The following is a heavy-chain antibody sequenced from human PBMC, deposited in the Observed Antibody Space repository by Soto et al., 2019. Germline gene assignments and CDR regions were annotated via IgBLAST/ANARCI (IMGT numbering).Heavy chain of an antibody. J-gene: IGHJ5*02. D-gene: IGHD3-9*01. CDR1: GGSFSGYY. CDR2: INHSGST. Sequence: SETLSLTCAVYGGSFSGYYWSWIRQPPGKGLEWIGEINHSGSTNYNPSLKSRVTISVDTSKNQFSLKLSSVTAADTAVYYCAGTARGTLRYKRIDWFDPWGQGTLVTVSS. CDR3: AGTARGTLRYKRIDWFDP. V-gene: IGHV4-34*01.